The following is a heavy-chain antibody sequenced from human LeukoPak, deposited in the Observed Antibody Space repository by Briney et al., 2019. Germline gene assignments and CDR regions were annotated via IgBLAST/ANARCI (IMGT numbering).Heavy chain of an antibody. CDR3: ARVAAEYYYGSGTEFDY. CDR2: INPNSGGT. D-gene: IGHD3-10*01. Sequence: ASVKVSCKASGYTFTGYYMHWVRQAPGQGLEGMGWINPNSGGTNYAQKFQGRVTMTRDTSISTAYMELSRLRSDDTAVYYCARVAAEYYYGSGTEFDYWGQGTLVTVSS. V-gene: IGHV1-2*02. J-gene: IGHJ4*02. CDR1: GYTFTGYY.